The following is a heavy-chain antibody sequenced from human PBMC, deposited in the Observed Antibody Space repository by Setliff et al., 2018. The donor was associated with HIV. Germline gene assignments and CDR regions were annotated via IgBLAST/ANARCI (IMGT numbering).Heavy chain of an antibody. D-gene: IGHD2-2*01. Sequence: PGGSLRLSCAASGFTVSTYYMSWVRQAPGKGLEWVSTIYSGGSTYHADSVKGRFTISRDNSKNTLYLQMNSLRAEDTAVYYCARVVAVPAAWGYYFDYWGQGTLVTVSS. J-gene: IGHJ4*02. V-gene: IGHV3-66*01. CDR1: GFTVSTYY. CDR3: ARVVAVPAAWGYYFDY. CDR2: IYSGGST.